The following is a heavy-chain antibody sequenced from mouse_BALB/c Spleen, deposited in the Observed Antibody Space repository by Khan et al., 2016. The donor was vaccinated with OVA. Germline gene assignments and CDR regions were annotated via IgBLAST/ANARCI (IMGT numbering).Heavy chain of an antibody. CDR2: INPHIGET. CDR3: TRKNGSDFDY. CDR1: GYSFTGYF. V-gene: IGHV1-20*02. D-gene: IGHD1-1*01. Sequence: VQLQQSGPELVKPGASVKISCKASGYSFTGYFMNWVMQSHGKSLEWIGRINPHIGETFYNQKFKGKATLTVDESSCTAHMKLRSLASEDTAVYYCTRKNGSDFDYWGQGTTLTVSS. J-gene: IGHJ2*01.